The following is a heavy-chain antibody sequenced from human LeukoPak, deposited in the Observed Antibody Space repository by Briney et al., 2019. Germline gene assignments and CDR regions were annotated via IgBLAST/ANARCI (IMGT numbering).Heavy chain of an antibody. CDR2: IKQDGSEK. V-gene: IGHV3-7*01. J-gene: IGHJ4*02. CDR3: ARGGPRY. Sequence: SGGPLRLSCSPSWFTFSIHWMSYVRHSPGKGRECVANIKQDGSEKYYVDSVKGRFTISRDNAKNSLYLQMNSLRAEDTAVYYCARGGPRYWGQGTLVTVSS. CDR1: WFTFSIHW.